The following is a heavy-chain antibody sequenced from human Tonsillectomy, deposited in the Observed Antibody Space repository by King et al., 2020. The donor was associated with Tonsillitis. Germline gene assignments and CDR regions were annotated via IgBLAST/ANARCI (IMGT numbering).Heavy chain of an antibody. J-gene: IGHJ4*02. D-gene: IGHD5-18*01. CDR3: ARAVSAAWLQPGGPVGY. CDR2: VSYSGSNT. V-gene: IGHV3-23*04. Sequence: VQLVESGGGLVQPGGSLRLSCAASGFTFSTYAMSWVRQAPGKGLEWVSAVSYSGSNTYYADSVKGRFTISRDNSKNTLYLQMNSLRVEDTAVYYCARAVSAAWLQPGGPVGYWGQGTLVTVSS. CDR1: GFTFSTYA.